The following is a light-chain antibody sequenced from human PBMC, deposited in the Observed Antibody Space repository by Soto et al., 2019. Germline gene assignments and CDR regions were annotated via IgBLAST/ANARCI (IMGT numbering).Light chain of an antibody. CDR1: TLGSKF. CDR2: EDT. Sequence: SYELTQPPSVSVSPGQTANITCSGNTLGSKFVFWYQQKAGQSPMVVIYEDTKRPSGIPERFSGSNSGNTATLTISGTQAXXXXXXYCQAWDSGTVVFGGGTKLTV. V-gene: IGLV3-1*01. CDR3: QAWDSGTVV. J-gene: IGLJ2*01.